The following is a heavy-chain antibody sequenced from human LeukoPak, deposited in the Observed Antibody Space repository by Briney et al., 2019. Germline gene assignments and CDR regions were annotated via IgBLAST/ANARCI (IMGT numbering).Heavy chain of an antibody. J-gene: IGHJ6*03. D-gene: IGHD3-3*01. CDR3: ARALRDTIFGVVIHYYYMDV. CDR2: ISSSGSTI. V-gene: IGHV3-11*04. CDR1: GFTVSSNY. Sequence: PGGSLRLSCAASGFTVSSNYMSWVRQAPGKGLEWVSYISSSGSTIYYADSVKGRFTISRDNAKNSLYLQMNSLRAEDTAVYYCARALRDTIFGVVIHYYYMDVWGKGTTVTVSS.